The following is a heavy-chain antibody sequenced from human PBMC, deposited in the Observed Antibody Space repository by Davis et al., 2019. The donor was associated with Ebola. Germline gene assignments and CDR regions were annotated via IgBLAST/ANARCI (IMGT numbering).Heavy chain of an antibody. CDR2: IIPILGPG. J-gene: IGHJ4*02. V-gene: IGHV1-69*06. CDR3: AREGGYSSGWPYFDN. CDR1: RGTFSSYA. Sequence: SVTVSCKASRGTFSSYAISWVRQPPGQGLEWMGGIIPILGPGNYGQKFQGRVTITADKSTSTAYMELSSLRYEDTAVYYCAREGGYSSGWPYFDNWGQGTLVTVSS. D-gene: IGHD6-19*01.